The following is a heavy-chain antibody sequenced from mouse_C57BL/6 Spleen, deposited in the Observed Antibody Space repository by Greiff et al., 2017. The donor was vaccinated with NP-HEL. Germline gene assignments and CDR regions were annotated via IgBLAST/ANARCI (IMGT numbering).Heavy chain of an antibody. CDR1: GYTFTDYE. D-gene: IGHD2-5*01. Sequence: QVHVKQSGAELVRPGASVTLSCKASGYTFTDYEMHWVKQTPVHGLEWIGAIDPETGGTAYNQKFKGKAILTADKSSSTAYMELRSLTSEDSAVYYCTRGVRNYGWFAYWGQGTLVTVSA. V-gene: IGHV1-15*01. CDR3: TRGVRNYGWFAY. J-gene: IGHJ3*01. CDR2: IDPETGGT.